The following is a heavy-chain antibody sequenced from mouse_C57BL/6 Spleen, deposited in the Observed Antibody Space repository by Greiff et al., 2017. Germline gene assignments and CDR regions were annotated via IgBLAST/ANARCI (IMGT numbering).Heavy chain of an antibody. V-gene: IGHV5-17*01. J-gene: IGHJ4*01. CDR2: ISSGSSTI. CDR3: ASLSYYYGSSYYAMDY. D-gene: IGHD1-1*01. CDR1: GFTFSDYG. Sequence: EVQGVESGGGLVKPGGSLKLSCAASGFTFSDYGMHWVRQAPEKGLEWVAYISSGSSTIYYADTVKGRFTISRDNAKNTLFLQMTSLRSEDTAMYYCASLSYYYGSSYYAMDYWGQGTSVTVSS.